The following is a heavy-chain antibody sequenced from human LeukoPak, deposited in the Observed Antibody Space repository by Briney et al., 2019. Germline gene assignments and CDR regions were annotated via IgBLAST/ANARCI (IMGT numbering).Heavy chain of an antibody. D-gene: IGHD3-16*02. Sequence: PSETLSLTCAVYGGSFSGYYWSWIRQPPGKGLEWIGEINHSGSTNYNPSLKSRVTISVDTSKNQFSLKLSSVTAADTAVYYCASGRAGRLGELSLIFGRRRTFDYRGQGTLVTVSS. V-gene: IGHV4-34*01. CDR1: GGSFSGYY. J-gene: IGHJ4*02. CDR3: ASGRAGRLGELSLIFGRRRTFDY. CDR2: INHSGST.